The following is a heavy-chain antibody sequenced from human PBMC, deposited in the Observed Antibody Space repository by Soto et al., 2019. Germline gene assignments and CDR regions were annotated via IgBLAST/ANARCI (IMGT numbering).Heavy chain of an antibody. CDR2: IIPIFSSR. CDR3: ARGETYLGV. J-gene: IGHJ6*02. CDR1: RDTFNKYA. D-gene: IGHD3-16*01. Sequence: QVQLVQSGAEVKKPGSSVKASCKTSRDTFNKYAFNWGRQAPGQGLEWMGWIIPIFSSRTYAEKFQGRVTITADDSTSTAYMELRSLRFEDTAVYYCARGETYLGVWGQGTTVTVSS. V-gene: IGHV1-69*01.